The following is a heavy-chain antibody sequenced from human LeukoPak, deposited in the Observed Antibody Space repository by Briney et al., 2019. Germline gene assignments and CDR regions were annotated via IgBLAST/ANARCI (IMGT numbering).Heavy chain of an antibody. CDR3: AGSYGHNWFDP. J-gene: IGHJ5*02. CDR1: GFTFSSYW. Sequence: PGGSLRLSCAASGFTFSSYWMHWVRQAPGKGLVWVSRINSDGSSTSYADSVKGRFTISRDKTKNTLYLQMNSLRAEDTAVYYCAGSYGHNWFDPWGQGTLVTVSS. D-gene: IGHD5-18*01. V-gene: IGHV3-74*01. CDR2: INSDGSST.